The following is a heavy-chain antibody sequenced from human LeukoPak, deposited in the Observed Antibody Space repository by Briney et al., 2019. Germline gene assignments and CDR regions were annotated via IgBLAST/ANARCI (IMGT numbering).Heavy chain of an antibody. Sequence: ASVKVSCKASGYTFTSYGISWVRQAPGQGLEWMGWISAYNGNTNYAQKLQGRVTVTTDTSTSTAYMELRSLRSDDTAVYYCARPSYSSSPYYYYYGMDVWGQGTTVTVSS. CDR3: ARPSYSSSPYYYYYGMDV. V-gene: IGHV1-18*01. J-gene: IGHJ6*02. D-gene: IGHD6-6*01. CDR1: GYTFTSYG. CDR2: ISAYNGNT.